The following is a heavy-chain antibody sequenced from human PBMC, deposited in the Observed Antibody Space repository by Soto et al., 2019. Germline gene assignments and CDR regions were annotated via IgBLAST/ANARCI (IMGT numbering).Heavy chain of an antibody. CDR3: ARVAEEYCSGGSCHGYFDY. V-gene: IGHV1-69*06. J-gene: IGHJ4*02. CDR2: IIPIFGTA. D-gene: IGHD2-15*01. Sequence: SVKVSCKASGGTFSSYAISWVRQAPGQGLEWMGGIIPIFGTANYAQKFQGRVTITADKSTSTAYMELSSLRSEDTAVYYCARVAEEYCSGGSCHGYFDYWGQGXLVTVYS. CDR1: GGTFSSYA.